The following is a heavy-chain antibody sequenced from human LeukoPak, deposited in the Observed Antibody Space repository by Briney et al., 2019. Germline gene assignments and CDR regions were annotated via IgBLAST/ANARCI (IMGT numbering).Heavy chain of an antibody. Sequence: PGGSLRLSCAASGFTFSTYAMSWVRQAPGKGLEWVSDIGSSGASKYYADSVKGRFTISRDNSKNTLYLQMNSLRAEDTAIYYCARDRAVYSDSRGYYPDAFDIWGQGTMVTVSS. CDR1: GFTFSTYA. CDR3: ARDRAVYSDSRGYYPDAFDI. CDR2: IGSSGASK. V-gene: IGHV3-23*01. D-gene: IGHD3-22*01. J-gene: IGHJ3*02.